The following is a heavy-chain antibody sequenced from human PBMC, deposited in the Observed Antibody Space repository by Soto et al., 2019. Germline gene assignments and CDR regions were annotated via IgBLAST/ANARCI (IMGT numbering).Heavy chain of an antibody. D-gene: IGHD2-15*01. CDR2: ISSSSSTI. J-gene: IGHJ4*02. Sequence: GGSLRLSCAASGFTFSSYSMNWVRQAPGKGLEWVSYISSSSSTIYYADSVKGRFTISRDNAKNSLYLQMNSLRAEDTAVYYCASDYPLYRSGGSCYFDYWGQETLVTVSS. CDR3: ASDYPLYRSGGSCYFDY. CDR1: GFTFSSYS. V-gene: IGHV3-48*01.